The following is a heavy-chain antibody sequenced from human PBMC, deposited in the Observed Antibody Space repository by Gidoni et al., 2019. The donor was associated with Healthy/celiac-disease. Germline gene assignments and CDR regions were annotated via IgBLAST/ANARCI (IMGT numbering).Heavy chain of an antibody. Sequence: KGLEWIGSIYYSGSTYYNPSLKSRVTISVDTSKNQFPLKLSSVTAADTAVYYCARHGYSGSFDYWGQGTLVTVSS. CDR2: IYYSGST. CDR3: ARHGYSGSFDY. D-gene: IGHD1-26*01. J-gene: IGHJ4*02. V-gene: IGHV4-39*01.